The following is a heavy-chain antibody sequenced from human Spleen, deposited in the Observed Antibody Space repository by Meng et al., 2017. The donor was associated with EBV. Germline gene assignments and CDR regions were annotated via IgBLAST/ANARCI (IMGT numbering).Heavy chain of an antibody. CDR1: GGTFSSYA. CDR3: ARGGTRLSTTVTTFDY. D-gene: IGHD4-11*01. J-gene: IGHJ4*02. V-gene: IGHV1-69*01. CDR2: IIPIFGTA. Sequence: GPLVHSVVGGKKPWSWVKFSCKASGGTFSSYAISWVRQAPGQGLEWMGGIIPIFGTANYAQKFQGRVTITADESTSTAYMELSSLRSEDTAVYYCARGGTRLSTTVTTFDYWGQGTLVTVFS.